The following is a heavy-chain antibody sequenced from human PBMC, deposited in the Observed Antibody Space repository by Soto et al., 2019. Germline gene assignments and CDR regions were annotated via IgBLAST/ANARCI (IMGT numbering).Heavy chain of an antibody. CDR3: ARDITVTTFGNYYGMDV. CDR1: GYTFTVYY. D-gene: IGHD4-4*01. J-gene: IGHJ6*02. CDR2: INPNSGGT. Sequence: ASVKVSCKASGYTFTVYYMHCVLQSPLQWLEWMGWINPNSGGTNYAQKFQGRVTMTRDTPISTAYMELSRLRSDDTAVYYCARDITVTTFGNYYGMDVWGQGTTVTVSS. V-gene: IGHV1-2*02.